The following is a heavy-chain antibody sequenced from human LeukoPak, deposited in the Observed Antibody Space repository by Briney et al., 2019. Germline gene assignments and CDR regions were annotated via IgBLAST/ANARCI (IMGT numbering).Heavy chain of an antibody. CDR1: GGSISSYY. CDR3: ARGVRGSTAAGTFDY. CDR2: IYYSGST. Sequence: PSETLSLTCTVSGGSISSYYWSWIRQPPGKGLEWIGYIYYSGSTNYNPSLMSRVTISVDTSKNQFSLKLSSVTAADTAVYYCARGVRGSTAAGTFDYWGQGTLVTDSS. D-gene: IGHD6-13*01. V-gene: IGHV4-59*01. J-gene: IGHJ4*02.